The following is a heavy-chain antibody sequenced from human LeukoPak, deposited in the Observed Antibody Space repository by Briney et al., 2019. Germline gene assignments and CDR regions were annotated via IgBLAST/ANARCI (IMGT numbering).Heavy chain of an antibody. Sequence: PGGSLRLSCAASGFIFSSYAMSWVRQAPGKGLEWVSALSGSGGTIYYADSVKGRFTISRDNAKNSLYLQMNGLRAEDTAVYYCARDLSYCTITSCSYYYYGMDVWGRGTTVTVSS. CDR1: GFIFSSYA. J-gene: IGHJ6*02. CDR2: LSGSGGTI. CDR3: ARDLSYCTITSCSYYYYGMDV. V-gene: IGHV3-23*01. D-gene: IGHD2-2*01.